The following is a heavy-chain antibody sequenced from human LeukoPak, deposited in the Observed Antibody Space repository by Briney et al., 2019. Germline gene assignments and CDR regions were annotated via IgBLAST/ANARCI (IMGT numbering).Heavy chain of an antibody. D-gene: IGHD6-19*01. CDR2: ISSSSSYI. V-gene: IGHV3-21*01. CDR1: GFTISSYS. J-gene: IGHJ4*02. Sequence: GGSLRLSCAASGFTISSYSMNLVRQAAGKGLEWVSSISSSSSYIYYADSVKGRFTISRDNAKNSLYLQMNSLRAEDTAVYYCARDRRSGWYQLNDYWGQGTLVTVSS. CDR3: ARDRRSGWYQLNDY.